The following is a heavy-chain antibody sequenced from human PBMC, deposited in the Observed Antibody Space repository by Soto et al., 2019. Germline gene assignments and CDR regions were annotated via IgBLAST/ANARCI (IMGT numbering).Heavy chain of an antibody. D-gene: IGHD6-13*01. CDR3: AKWVDSRAAAGREYYYGMDV. J-gene: IGHJ6*02. CDR1: GFTFSSYA. V-gene: IGHV3-23*01. Sequence: PGGSLRLSCAASGFTFSSYAMSWVRQAPGKGLEWVSAISGSGGSTYYADSVKGRFTISRDNSKNTLYLQMNSLRAEDTAVYYCAKWVDSRAAAGREYYYGMDVWGQGTTVTVSS. CDR2: ISGSGGST.